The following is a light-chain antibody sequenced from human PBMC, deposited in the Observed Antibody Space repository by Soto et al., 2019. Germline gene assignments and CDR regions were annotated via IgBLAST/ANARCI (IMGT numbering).Light chain of an antibody. J-gene: IGKJ1*01. CDR3: HQFGYSPRT. V-gene: IGKV3-20*01. CDR1: QSVSSSS. CDR2: ATS. Sequence: EIVLTQSPGTLSLSPGERATLSCRASQSVSSSSLAWYQQKPGQAPRLLIFATSRRATDIPDRFSGSGSGTDFTLAIRRLEPEDFAVYYCHQFGYSPRTFGQGTKVDI.